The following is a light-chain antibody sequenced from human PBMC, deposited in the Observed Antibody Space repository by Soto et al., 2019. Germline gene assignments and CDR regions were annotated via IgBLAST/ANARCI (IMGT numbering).Light chain of an antibody. Sequence: QSVLTQPPSASRTPGQRVTISCSGSSSSIGSNTVTWYHQLPGTAPKLLIHSSNQRPSGVPDRISGSKSGTSASLAISGLQSEDESDYYCAAWDDSLNGYVFGSGPKVTVL. J-gene: IGLJ1*01. CDR1: SSSIGSNT. CDR3: AAWDDSLNGYV. V-gene: IGLV1-44*01. CDR2: SSN.